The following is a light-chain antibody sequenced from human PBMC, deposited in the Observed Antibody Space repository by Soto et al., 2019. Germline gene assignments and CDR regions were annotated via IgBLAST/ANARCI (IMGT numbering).Light chain of an antibody. V-gene: IGKV3-20*01. J-gene: IGKJ2*01. CDR3: QQYSGWPYT. CDR2: GAS. Sequence: EIVLTQSPGTLSLSPGERATLSCRASQSVSSSYLAWYQQKPGQAPRLLIYGASSRATGIPDRFSGSGSGTDFTLTISRLEPEDFAVYYCQQYSGWPYTFGQGTKVDIK. CDR1: QSVSSSY.